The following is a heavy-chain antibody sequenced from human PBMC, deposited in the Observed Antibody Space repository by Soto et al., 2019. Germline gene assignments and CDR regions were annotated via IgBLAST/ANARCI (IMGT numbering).Heavy chain of an antibody. CDR1: GFTFSSYA. CDR3: AKGPMGYYDSSALGPFWFDP. V-gene: IGHV3-23*01. CDR2: ISGSGGST. D-gene: IGHD3-22*01. J-gene: IGHJ5*02. Sequence: TGGSLRLSCAASGFTFSSYAMSWVRQAPGKGLEWVSAISGSGGSTYYADSVKGRFTISRDNSKNTLYLQMNSLRAEDTAVYYCAKGPMGYYDSSALGPFWFDPWGQGTLVTVSS.